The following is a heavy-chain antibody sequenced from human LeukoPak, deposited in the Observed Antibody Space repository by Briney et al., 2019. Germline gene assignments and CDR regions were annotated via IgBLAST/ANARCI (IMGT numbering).Heavy chain of an antibody. J-gene: IGHJ4*02. D-gene: IGHD6-6*01. V-gene: IGHV4-61*02. CDR3: ARGRIAAYLDY. Sequence: SQTLSLTCTVSGGSISSGSYYWSWIRQPAGKGLEWIGRIYTSGSTNYNPSLKSRVTISVDTSKNQFSLKLSSVTAADTAVYYCARGRIAAYLDYWGQGTLVTVSS. CDR1: GGSISSGSYY. CDR2: IYTSGST.